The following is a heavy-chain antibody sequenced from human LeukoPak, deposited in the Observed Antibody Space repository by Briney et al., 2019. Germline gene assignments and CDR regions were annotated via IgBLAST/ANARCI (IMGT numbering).Heavy chain of an antibody. CDR1: GGSISSYY. CDR3: ARHLKGGGGLDY. CDR2: IYSSGST. Sequence: PSETLSLTCSVSGGSISSYYWSWIRQPPGKGLEWIGYIYSSGSTNYSPSLKSRVTISLDTSKNQFSLKLSSVTAADTAVYYCARHLKGGGGLDYWGQGTLVAVSS. D-gene: IGHD3-16*01. J-gene: IGHJ4*02. V-gene: IGHV4-59*08.